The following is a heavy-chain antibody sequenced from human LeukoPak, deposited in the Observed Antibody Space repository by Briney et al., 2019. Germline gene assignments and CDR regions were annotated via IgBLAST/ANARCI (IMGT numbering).Heavy chain of an antibody. J-gene: IGHJ4*02. V-gene: IGHV3-15*01. CDR2: IKSKTDGGTT. Sequence: GGSLRLSCAASGFTFSNAWMSWVRQAPGKGLEWVGRIKSKTDGGTTVYAAPVKGRFTISRDDSKNTLYVQMNSLKTEDTAVYYCTTGPYDYGSGTYYHWGQGTLVTVSS. CDR3: TTGPYDYGSGTYYH. D-gene: IGHD3-10*01. CDR1: GFTFSNAW.